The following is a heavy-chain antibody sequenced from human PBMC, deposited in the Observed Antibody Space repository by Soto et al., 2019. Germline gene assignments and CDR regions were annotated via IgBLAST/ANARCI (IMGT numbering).Heavy chain of an antibody. J-gene: IGHJ2*01. CDR1: GFTFSSYA. CDR2: ISYDGSNK. Sequence: QVQLVESGGGVVQPGRSLRLSCAASGFTFSSYAMHWVRQAPGKGLEWVAVISYDGSNKYYADSVKGRFTISRDNSKNTLYLQMNSLRAEDTAVYYCASPLWRDDYNWGYFDLWGRRTLVTVSS. V-gene: IGHV3-30-3*01. CDR3: ASPLWRDDYNWGYFDL. D-gene: IGHD4-4*01.